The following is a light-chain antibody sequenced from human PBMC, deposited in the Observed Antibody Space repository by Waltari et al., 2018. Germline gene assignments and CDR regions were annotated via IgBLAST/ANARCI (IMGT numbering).Light chain of an antibody. CDR3: QAWDSRSDHRV. Sequence: SYVLTQPPSMSVAPGKTARITCGGNNIGVKSVHWYQQKPGQAPRLVIYYNSDRPSGIPERFSGSNSENTATLTINRVEAGDEADYYCQAWDSRSDHRVFGGGTKLTVL. J-gene: IGLJ3*02. V-gene: IGLV3-21*04. CDR2: YNS. CDR1: NIGVKS.